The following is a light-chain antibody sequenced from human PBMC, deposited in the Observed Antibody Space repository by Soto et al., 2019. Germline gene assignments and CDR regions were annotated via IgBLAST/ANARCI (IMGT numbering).Light chain of an antibody. CDR1: QSVLYSSENKNY. CDR3: QQYYSFPPA. V-gene: IGKV4-1*01. J-gene: IGKJ4*02. Sequence: DIVLTQSPDSLAVSLGERATINCKSSQSVLYSSENKNYLAWYQQKPGQPPKLLINWASTRESGVPDRFSGSGSGTDFALTISSLQAEDVAVYYCQQYYSFPPAFGGGTKLEIK. CDR2: WAS.